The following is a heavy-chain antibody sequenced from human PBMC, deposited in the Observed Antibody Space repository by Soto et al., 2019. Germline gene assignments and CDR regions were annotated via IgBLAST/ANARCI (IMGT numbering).Heavy chain of an antibody. CDR1: GFTFDDYA. CDR2: ISWNSGSI. J-gene: IGHJ5*02. D-gene: IGHD6-19*01. CDR3: AKDGGYSSGRYGA. V-gene: IGHV3-9*01. Sequence: EVQLVESGGGLVQPGRSLRLSCAASGFTFDDYAMHWVRQAPGKGLEWVSGISWNSGSIGYADSVKGRFTIPRDNAKNSLYLQMNSLRAEDTALYYCAKDGGYSSGRYGAWGQGTLVTVSS.